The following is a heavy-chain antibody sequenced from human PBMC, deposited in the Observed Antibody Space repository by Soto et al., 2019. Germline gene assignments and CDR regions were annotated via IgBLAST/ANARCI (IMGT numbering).Heavy chain of an antibody. CDR3: ARGTTAYYDFWSGYPNWFDP. J-gene: IGHJ5*02. CDR1: GGSFSGYY. Sequence: SETLSPTCAVYGGSFSGYYWSWIRQPPGKGLEWIGEINHSGSTNYNPSLKSRVTISVDSSKNQFSLKLSSVTAADTAVYYCARGTTAYYDFWSGYPNWFDPWGQGTLVTVSS. V-gene: IGHV4-34*01. D-gene: IGHD3-3*01. CDR2: INHSGST.